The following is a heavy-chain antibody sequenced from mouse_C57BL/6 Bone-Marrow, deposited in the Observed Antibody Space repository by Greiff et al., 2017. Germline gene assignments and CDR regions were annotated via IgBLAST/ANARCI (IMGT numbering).Heavy chain of an antibody. CDR1: GFTFSDYG. Sequence: VQLKESGGGLVKPGGSLKLSCAASGFTFSDYGMHWVRQAPEKGLEWVAYISSGSSTIYYADTVKGRFTISRDNAKNTLFLQMTSLRSEDTAMYYCARGKLPLYWYFDVWGTGTTVTVSS. V-gene: IGHV5-17*01. J-gene: IGHJ1*03. CDR2: ISSGSSTI. CDR3: ARGKLPLYWYFDV. D-gene: IGHD2-12*01.